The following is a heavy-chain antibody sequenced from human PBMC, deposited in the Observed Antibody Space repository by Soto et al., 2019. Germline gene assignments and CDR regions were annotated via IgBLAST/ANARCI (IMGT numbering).Heavy chain of an antibody. Sequence: QVQLVESGGGVVQPGRSLRLSCAASGFTFSSYGMHWVRQAPGKGLEWVAVISYDGSNKYYADSVKGRFTISRDNSKNTLYLQMNSLRAEDTAVYYCAKVPSGGYDPDAFDIWDQGTMVTVSS. CDR3: AKVPSGGYDPDAFDI. J-gene: IGHJ3*02. D-gene: IGHD5-12*01. CDR2: ISYDGSNK. CDR1: GFTFSSYG. V-gene: IGHV3-30*18.